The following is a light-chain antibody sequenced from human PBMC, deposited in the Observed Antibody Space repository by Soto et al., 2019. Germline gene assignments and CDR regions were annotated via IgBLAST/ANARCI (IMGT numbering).Light chain of an antibody. V-gene: IGKV3-11*01. Sequence: EIVLTQSPATLSLSPGERATLSCRASPSVTNYLAWYQQKPGQAPRLLIYGAFNRATGIPARFSGSGSGTGFTLTISSREPEDFAVYYCQRRNIWPPVTFGQGTRLEIK. CDR2: GAF. CDR3: QRRNIWPPVT. J-gene: IGKJ5*01. CDR1: PSVTNY.